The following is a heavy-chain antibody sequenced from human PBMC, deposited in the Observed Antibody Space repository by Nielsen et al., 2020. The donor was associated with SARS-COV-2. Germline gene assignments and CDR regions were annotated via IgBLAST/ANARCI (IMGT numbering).Heavy chain of an antibody. CDR3: ARPEGVGMDV. CDR1: GFTVSSNY. CDR2: IYSGGST. J-gene: IGHJ6*02. V-gene: IGHV3-53*01. Sequence: GESLKISCAASGFTVSSNYMSWVRQAPGKGLEWVSVIYSGGSTYYADSVKGRFTISRDNSKNTLYPQMNSLRAEDTAVYYCARPEGVGMDVWGQGTTVTVSS.